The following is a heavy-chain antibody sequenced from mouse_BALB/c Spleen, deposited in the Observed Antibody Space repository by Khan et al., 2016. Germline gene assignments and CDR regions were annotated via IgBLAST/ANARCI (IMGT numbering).Heavy chain of an antibody. Sequence: VQLQESGPGLVKPSQSLSLTCSVTGYSITSGYYWNWIRQFPGNKLEWMGYISYDGSNNYNPSLKNRISITRDTSKNQFFLKLNSVTTEDTATXYCARDGNYWFAYWGQGTLVTVSA. CDR1: GYSITSGYY. CDR2: ISYDGSN. CDR3: ARDGNYWFAY. J-gene: IGHJ3*01. V-gene: IGHV3-6*02. D-gene: IGHD2-1*01.